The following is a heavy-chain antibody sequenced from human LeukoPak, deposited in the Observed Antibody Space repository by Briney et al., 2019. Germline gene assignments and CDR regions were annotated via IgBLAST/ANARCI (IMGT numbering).Heavy chain of an antibody. CDR1: GGSFSGYY. V-gene: IGHV4-34*01. CDR2: INHSGST. CDR3: ARGSRSRGLDP. D-gene: IGHD6-13*01. J-gene: IGHJ5*02. Sequence: PSETLSLTCAVYGGSFSGYYWSWIRQPPGKGLEWIGEINHSGSTNYNPSLKSRVTISVDTSKNQFSLKLSSVTAADTAVYYCARGSRSRGLDPWGQGTLVTVSS.